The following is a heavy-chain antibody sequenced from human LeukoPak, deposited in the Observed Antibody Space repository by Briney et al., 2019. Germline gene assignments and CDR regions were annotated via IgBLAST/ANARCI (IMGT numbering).Heavy chain of an antibody. CDR2: IKEDGSWK. D-gene: IGHD6-19*01. Sequence: GGSLRLSCAASGFTFSSSWMGWARQAPGEGLEWVANIKEDGSWKHYAVSVQGRFTISRDNAKNSLYLQMNSLRAEDTAVYYCARDRGWYHADSWGQGTLVTVSS. CDR3: ARDRGWYHADS. J-gene: IGHJ4*02. V-gene: IGHV3-7*01. CDR1: GFTFSSSW.